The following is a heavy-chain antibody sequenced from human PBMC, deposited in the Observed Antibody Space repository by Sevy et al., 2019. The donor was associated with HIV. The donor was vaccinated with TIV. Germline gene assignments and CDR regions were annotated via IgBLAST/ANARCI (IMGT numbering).Heavy chain of an antibody. CDR1: GFPFNIYS. Sequence: GGSLRLSCATSGFPFNIYSMSWVRQAPGKGLEWVSTLSFGCGKINYADSVKGRFTISRDNSENTLYLEMNSLRAEDTALYFCARGSCTKPHDYWGRGTLVTVSS. J-gene: IGHJ4*02. D-gene: IGHD2-8*01. CDR2: LSFGCGKI. V-gene: IGHV3-23*01. CDR3: ARGSCTKPHDY.